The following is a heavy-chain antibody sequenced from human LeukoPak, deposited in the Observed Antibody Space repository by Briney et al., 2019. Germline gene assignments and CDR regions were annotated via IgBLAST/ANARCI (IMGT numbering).Heavy chain of an antibody. CDR1: GGSISSSSYY. V-gene: IGHV4-39*01. CDR3: ARGMTTVNTEDALDI. CDR2: IYYSGST. Sequence: SETLSLTCTVSGGSISSSSYYWGWIRQPPGKGLEWIGSIYYSGSTYYNPSLKSRATISVDTSKNQFSLKLSSVTAADTAVYYCARGMTTVNTEDALDIWGQGTMVTVSS. J-gene: IGHJ3*02. D-gene: IGHD4-17*01.